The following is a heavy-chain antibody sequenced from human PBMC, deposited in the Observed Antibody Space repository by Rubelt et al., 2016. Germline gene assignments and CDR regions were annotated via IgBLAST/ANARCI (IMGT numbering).Heavy chain of an antibody. CDR1: GFTFSSYG. Sequence: QVQLVESGGGVVQPGRSLRLSCAASGFTFSSYGMHWVRQAPGKGLEWVAVIWYDGSNKYYADSVKGRFTIFMDNSQNPLVLQMKRLGGEGPALYYCARDRAGSSSWYPVFGAFDIWGQGTMVTVSS. D-gene: IGHD6-13*01. V-gene: IGHV3-33*01. J-gene: IGHJ3*02. CDR2: IWYDGSNK. CDR3: ARDRAGSSSWYPVFGAFDI.